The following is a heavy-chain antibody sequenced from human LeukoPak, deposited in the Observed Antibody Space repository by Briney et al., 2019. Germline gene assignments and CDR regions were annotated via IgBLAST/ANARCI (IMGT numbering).Heavy chain of an antibody. Sequence: SETLSLTCTVSGGSISSSSYYWGWIRQPPGKGLEWIGSIYYSGSTYYNPSLKSRVTISVDTSKNQFSLKLSSVTAADTAVYYCARDRIAAAVGYWSQGTLVTVSS. J-gene: IGHJ4*02. D-gene: IGHD6-13*01. CDR1: GGSISSSSYY. CDR2: IYYSGST. V-gene: IGHV4-39*07. CDR3: ARDRIAAAVGY.